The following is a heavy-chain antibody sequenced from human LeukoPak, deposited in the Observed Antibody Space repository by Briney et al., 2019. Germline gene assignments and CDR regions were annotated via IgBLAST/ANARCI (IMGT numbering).Heavy chain of an antibody. CDR2: IYRSGST. Sequence: SETLSLTCTVSGGSISSGGYYWSWIRQPPGKGLEWIGYIYRSGSTYYNPSLKSRVTISVDRSKNQFSLKLSSVTAADTAVYYCARGFYHGNSDDYWGQGTLVTVSS. CDR3: ARGFYHGNSDDY. V-gene: IGHV4-30-2*01. D-gene: IGHD4-23*01. CDR1: GGSISSGGYY. J-gene: IGHJ4*02.